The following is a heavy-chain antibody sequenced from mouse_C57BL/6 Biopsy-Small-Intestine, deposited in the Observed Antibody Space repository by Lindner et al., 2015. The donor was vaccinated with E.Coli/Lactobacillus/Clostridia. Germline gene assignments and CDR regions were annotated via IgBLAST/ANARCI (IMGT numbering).Heavy chain of an antibody. D-gene: IGHD2-5*01. Sequence: VQLQESGAELVKPGASVKISCKASGYAYSSSWMNWVKQRPGKGLEWIGRIYPGDGDTNYNGKFKGKATLTADKSSSTAYMELRSLTSEDSAVYFCAKSEGDYSNLFDYWGQGTTLTVSS. CDR3: AKSEGDYSNLFDY. CDR2: IYPGDGDT. J-gene: IGHJ2*01. V-gene: IGHV1-82*01. CDR1: GYAYSSSW.